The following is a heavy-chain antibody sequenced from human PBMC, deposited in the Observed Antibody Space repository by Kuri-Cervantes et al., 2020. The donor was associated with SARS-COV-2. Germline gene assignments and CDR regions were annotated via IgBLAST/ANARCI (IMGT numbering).Heavy chain of an antibody. CDR1: GGTFSSYA. CDR2: IIPIFGTA. V-gene: IGHV1-69*05. D-gene: IGHD2-8*01. CDR3: ARSYQGSVLMVYNYYYMDV. J-gene: IGHJ6*03. Sequence: SVKVSCKASGGTFSSYAISWVRQAPGQGLEWMGRIIPIFGTANYAQKLQGRVTMTTDTSTSTAYMELRSLRSDDTAVYYCARSYQGSVLMVYNYYYMDVWGKGTTVTVSS.